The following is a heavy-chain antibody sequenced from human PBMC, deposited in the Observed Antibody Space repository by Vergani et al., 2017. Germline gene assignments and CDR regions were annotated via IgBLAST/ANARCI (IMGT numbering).Heavy chain of an antibody. CDR1: GFTFSSYG. CDR2: ISYDGSNK. V-gene: IGHV3-30*18. CDR3: AKATDDFWSGYYGFSYCYGMNV. Sequence: QVQLVESGGGVVQPGRSLRLSCAASGFTFSSYGMHWVRQAPGKGLEWVAVISYDGSNKYYADSVKGRFTISRDNSKNKLYLQMNSLRAEDTAVYYCAKATDDFWSGYYGFSYCYGMNVWGQGTTVTVSS. D-gene: IGHD3-3*01. J-gene: IGHJ6*02.